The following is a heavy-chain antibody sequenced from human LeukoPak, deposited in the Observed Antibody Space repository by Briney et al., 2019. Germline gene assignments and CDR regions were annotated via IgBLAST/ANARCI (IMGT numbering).Heavy chain of an antibody. D-gene: IGHD3-22*01. Sequence: GGSLRLSCAASGFTVSSNYMSWVRQAPGKGLEWVSVIYSGGSTYYADSVKGRFTISRDNSKNTLYLQMNSLRAEDTAVYYCAILGQGHYYYDSSGYAFAEYFQHWGQGTLVTVSS. J-gene: IGHJ1*01. CDR1: GFTVSSNY. CDR3: AILGQGHYYYDSSGYAFAEYFQH. V-gene: IGHV3-53*01. CDR2: IYSGGST.